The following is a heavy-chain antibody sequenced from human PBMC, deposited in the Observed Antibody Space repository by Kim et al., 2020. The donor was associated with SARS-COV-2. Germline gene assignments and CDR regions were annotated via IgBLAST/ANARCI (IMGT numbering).Heavy chain of an antibody. V-gene: IGHV3-30-3*01. CDR2: ITDEATNK. Sequence: GGSLRLSCAASGVTFRNDSLRWVRQAPGKGLEWVAGITDEATNKDYADSAEGRVTISRDNAKSTLYLYMNILRMGDTAIYYCSRNLAQWRTSRY. CDR3: SRNLAQWRTSRY. D-gene: IGHD6-19*01. J-gene: IGHJ4*03. CDR1: GVTFRNDS.